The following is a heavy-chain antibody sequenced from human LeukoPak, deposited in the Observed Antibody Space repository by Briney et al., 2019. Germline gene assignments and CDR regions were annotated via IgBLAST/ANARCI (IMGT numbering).Heavy chain of an antibody. CDR3: AKRTKAMVVGY. V-gene: IGHV3-23*01. CDR2: ISGSGGST. Sequence: GGSLRLSCAASGFTFSSYAMSWVRQAPGKGLEWVSAISGSGGSTYYADSVKGRLTISRDNSKNTLYLQMNSLRTEDTAVYYCAKRTKAMVVGYWGQGTLVTVSS. J-gene: IGHJ4*02. D-gene: IGHD5-18*01. CDR1: GFTFSSYA.